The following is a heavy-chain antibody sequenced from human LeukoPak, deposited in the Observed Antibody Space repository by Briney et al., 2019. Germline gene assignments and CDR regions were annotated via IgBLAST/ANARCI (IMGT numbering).Heavy chain of an antibody. CDR2: IKSQTDGGTT. J-gene: IGHJ4*02. V-gene: IGHV3-15*01. Sequence: GGSLRLSCNVSGFTFTNACLSWVRLAPARGLPWVGHIKSQTDGGTTDYAAPVKGRFTISRDDSNNTLYLQLNSLKTEDTAVYYCTTGTWIQLWLADYWGQGTLVTVSS. D-gene: IGHD5-18*01. CDR1: GFTFTNAC. CDR3: TTGTWIQLWLADY.